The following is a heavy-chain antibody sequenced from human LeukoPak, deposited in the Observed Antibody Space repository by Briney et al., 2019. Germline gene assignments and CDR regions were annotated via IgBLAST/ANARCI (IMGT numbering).Heavy chain of an antibody. CDR3: ATAESGDPLVDY. V-gene: IGHV1-24*01. J-gene: IGHJ4*02. D-gene: IGHD4-17*01. CDR1: GYTLTELS. Sequence: ASVKVSCKVSGYTLTELSMHWVRQAPGNGLGWRGGFDPEDGETIYTQKFQGRVTMTEDTSTDTAYMELSSLRSEDTAVYYCATAESGDPLVDYWGQGTLVTVSS. CDR2: FDPEDGET.